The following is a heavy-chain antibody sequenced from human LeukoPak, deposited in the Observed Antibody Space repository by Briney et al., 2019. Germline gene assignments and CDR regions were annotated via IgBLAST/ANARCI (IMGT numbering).Heavy chain of an antibody. D-gene: IGHD6-6*01. CDR3: AAAEYSSSSPDY. V-gene: IGHV4-59*01. CDR2: IYYSGST. CDR1: GGSISSYY. J-gene: IGHJ4*02. Sequence: SETLSLTCTVSGGSISSYYWSWIRQPPGKGLEWIGYIYYSGSTNYNPSLKSRVTISVDTSKNQFSLKLSSVTAADTAVYYCAAAEYSSSSPDYWGQGTLVTVSS.